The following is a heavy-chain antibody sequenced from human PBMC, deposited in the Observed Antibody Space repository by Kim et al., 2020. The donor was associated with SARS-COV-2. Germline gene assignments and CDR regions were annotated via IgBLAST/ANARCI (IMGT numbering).Heavy chain of an antibody. CDR3: ARGRATAVTSGNWFDY. CDR1: GFSLSSYN. D-gene: IGHD4-17*01. J-gene: IGHJ5*01. V-gene: IGHV3-21*01. CDR2: IGSSSSYI. Sequence: GGSLRLSCAASGFSLSSYNINWVRQAPGKGLEWVSCIGSSSSYIYYADSVRGRFTISRDNAKNSLFLQMNSLRAEDTAMYYCARGRATAVTSGNWFDYWGQGTLVTVSS.